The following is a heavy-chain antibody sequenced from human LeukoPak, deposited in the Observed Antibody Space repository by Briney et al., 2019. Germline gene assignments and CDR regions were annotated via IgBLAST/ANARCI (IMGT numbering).Heavy chain of an antibody. V-gene: IGHV4-39*01. CDR3: ASSIAEAGPFDY. D-gene: IGHD6-19*01. CDR2: IYYSGST. J-gene: IGHJ4*02. CDR1: GGSISSSSYY. Sequence: SETLSLTCTVSGGSISSSSYYWGWIRQPPGKGLEWIGSIYYSGSTYYNPSLKSRVTISVDTSKNQFSLKLSSVTAADTAVYYCASSIAEAGPFDYWGQGTLVTVSS.